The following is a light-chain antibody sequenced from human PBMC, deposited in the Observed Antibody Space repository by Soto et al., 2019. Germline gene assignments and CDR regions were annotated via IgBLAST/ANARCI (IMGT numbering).Light chain of an antibody. CDR2: HAS. V-gene: IGKV3-15*01. CDR1: QRVGVN. J-gene: IGKJ1*01. Sequence: EIVMTQSPASLSVSPGETATLSCRASQRVGVNLAWYQQKPGQAPRLLIYHASTRATGVPARFSGSGSGTDFTLTIRSLQSEDIAFFYCKQYDSWPRTFGQGTKVDIK. CDR3: KQYDSWPRT.